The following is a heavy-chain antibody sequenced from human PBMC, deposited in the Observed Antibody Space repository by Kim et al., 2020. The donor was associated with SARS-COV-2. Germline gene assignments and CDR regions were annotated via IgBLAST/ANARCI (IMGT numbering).Heavy chain of an antibody. CDR2: ISYDGNNK. CDR3: ARRKERVYVMDV. CDR1: GFTFSTYA. J-gene: IGHJ6*02. V-gene: IGHV3-30*04. Sequence: GGSLRLSCAASGFTFSTYAMHWVRQAPGKGLEWVAVISYDGNNKYYADSVKGRFTISRDISKNTLFLQMNSLRAEDTAVYYCARRKERVYVMDVWGQGTTVTVSS.